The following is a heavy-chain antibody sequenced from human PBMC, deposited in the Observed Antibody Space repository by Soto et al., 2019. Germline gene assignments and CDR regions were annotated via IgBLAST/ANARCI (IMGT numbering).Heavy chain of an antibody. D-gene: IGHD2-15*01. CDR2: IIPIFGTA. CDR1: GGTFSSYA. CDR3: ARRDKYGGNTYYYYGMDV. J-gene: IGHJ6*02. V-gene: IGHV1-69*13. Sequence: SVKVSCKASGGTFSSYAISWVRQAPGQGLEWMGGIIPIFGTANYAQKFQGRVTITADESTSTAYMELSSLRSEDTAVYYCARRDKYGGNTYYYYGMDVWGQGTTVTVSS.